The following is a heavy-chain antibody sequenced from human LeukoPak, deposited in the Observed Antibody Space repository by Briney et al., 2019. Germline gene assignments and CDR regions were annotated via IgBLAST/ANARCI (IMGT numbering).Heavy chain of an antibody. V-gene: IGHV3-53*01. D-gene: IGHD2/OR15-2a*01. J-gene: IGHJ4*02. CDR2: IPNGGDP. CDR1: GFVVTANY. CDR3: ALLSGGTFDY. Sequence: GGSLRLSCAASGFVVTANYLAWARQAPGKGLEWVSTIPNGGDPFYGDSVKGRSTISRDESTNTFSLQLDSLRVEDMGVYYCALLSGGTFDYWGQGTQVTVAS.